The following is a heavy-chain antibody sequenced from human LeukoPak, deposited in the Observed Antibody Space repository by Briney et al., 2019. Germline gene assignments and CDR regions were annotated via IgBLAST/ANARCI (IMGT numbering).Heavy chain of an antibody. CDR2: IYYSGST. CDR3: ASGPYPAAGTDHQFDY. J-gene: IGHJ4*02. V-gene: IGHV4-59*01. Sequence: SETLSLTCTVSGASISSYYWSWIRQPPGKGLERIGYIYYSGSTNYNPTHYNPSLKSRVTISVDTSKNHFSLKLSSVTAADTAVYYCASGPYPAAGTDHQFDYWGPGTLVTVSS. CDR1: GASISSYY. D-gene: IGHD6-13*01.